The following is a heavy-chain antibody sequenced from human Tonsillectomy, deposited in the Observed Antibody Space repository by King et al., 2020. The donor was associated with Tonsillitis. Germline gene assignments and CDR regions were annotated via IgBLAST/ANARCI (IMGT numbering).Heavy chain of an antibody. CDR3: TRIKLGAPPQDVFDI. V-gene: IGHV3-7*01. Sequence: VQLVESGGGLVQPGGSLRLSCVASGFTFTTYWMTWVRQAPGKGLEWVANIRQDGFSKYYMDSVKGRFTVSRDNAKNSLFLQLNSLRAEDTAVYYCTRIKLGAPPQDVFDIWGQGTMVTVSS. J-gene: IGHJ3*02. CDR1: GFTFTTYW. D-gene: IGHD1-26*01. CDR2: IRQDGFSK.